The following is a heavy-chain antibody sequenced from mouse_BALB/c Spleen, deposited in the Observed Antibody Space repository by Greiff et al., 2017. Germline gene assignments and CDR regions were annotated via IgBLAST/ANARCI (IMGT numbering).Heavy chain of an antibody. D-gene: IGHD2-4*01. CDR2: ISDGGSYT. CDR3: ARAYYDYSWFAY. V-gene: IGHV5-4*02. J-gene: IGHJ3*01. Sequence: EVKLVESGGGLVKPGGSLKLSCAASGFTFSDYYMYWVRQTPEKRLEWVATISDGGSYTYYPDSVKGRFTISRDNAKNNLYLQMSSLKSEDTAMYYCARAYYDYSWFAYWGQGTLVTVSA. CDR1: GFTFSDYY.